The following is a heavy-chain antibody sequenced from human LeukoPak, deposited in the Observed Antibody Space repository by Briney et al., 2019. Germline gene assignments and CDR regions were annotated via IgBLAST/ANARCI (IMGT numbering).Heavy chain of an antibody. Sequence: ESGPALVKPTQTLTLTCIFSGFPLSTSGVGVGWIRQPPGKALEWLALIYWDDDKRYSPSLKSRLTITKDTSKNQVVLTMTNMDPVDTATYYCAHLHSLSSIDYWGQGTLVTVSS. CDR1: GFPLSTSGVG. CDR3: AHLHSLSSIDY. CDR2: IYWDDDK. V-gene: IGHV2-5*02. J-gene: IGHJ4*02.